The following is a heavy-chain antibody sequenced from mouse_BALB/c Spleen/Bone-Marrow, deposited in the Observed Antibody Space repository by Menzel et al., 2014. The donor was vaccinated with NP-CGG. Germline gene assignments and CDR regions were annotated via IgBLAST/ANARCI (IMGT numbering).Heavy chain of an antibody. D-gene: IGHD1-1*01. J-gene: IGHJ3*01. V-gene: IGHV14-3*02. CDR1: GFNIKDTY. CDR2: IDPANGNT. CDR3: AAYFYASTHGFAY. Sequence: EVQLQQYGAELVKPGASVKLSCTASGFNIKDTYVHWVKQRPEQGLEWIGRIDPANGNTKYDPKFQGKATITADTSSNTAYLQLSSLTSEVTSDYSCAAYFYASTHGFAYPGQVTLVTGSA.